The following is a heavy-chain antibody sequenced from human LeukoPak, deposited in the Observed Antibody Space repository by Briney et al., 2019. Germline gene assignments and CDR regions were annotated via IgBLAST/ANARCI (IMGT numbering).Heavy chain of an antibody. D-gene: IGHD2-15*01. CDR2: IYYRWST. CDR3: AREEDKGTLDY. J-gene: IGHJ4*02. Sequence: SETLSLTCTVSGGPISSYYWSWLRQPPGEALEWIGYIYYRWSTNYNPSLKSRVNISVDTSKNQFSLKLSSVTAADTGVYYCAREEDKGTLDYWGQGTLVTVSS. V-gene: IGHV4-59*01. CDR1: GGPISSYY.